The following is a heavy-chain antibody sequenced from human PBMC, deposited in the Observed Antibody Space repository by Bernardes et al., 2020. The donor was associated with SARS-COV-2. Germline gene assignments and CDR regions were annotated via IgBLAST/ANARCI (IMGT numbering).Heavy chain of an antibody. D-gene: IGHD3-22*01. CDR2: ISAYNGNT. Sequence: ASVKVSCKASGYTVTSYGIIWVRQAPGQGLEWMGWISAYNGNTKYAQKLQGRVTMTTDTSTSTAYMELRSLRSDDTAVYYCARDSPRYDSRGYMFDYWGQGTLVTVSS. V-gene: IGHV1-18*04. J-gene: IGHJ4*02. CDR1: GYTVTSYG. CDR3: ARDSPRYDSRGYMFDY.